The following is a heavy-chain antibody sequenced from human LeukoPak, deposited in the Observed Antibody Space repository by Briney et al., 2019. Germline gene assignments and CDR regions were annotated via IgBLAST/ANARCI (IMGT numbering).Heavy chain of an antibody. Sequence: GGSLRLSCAASGFTFSSYGMHWVRQAPCKGLEWVAVISYDGSNKYYADSVKGRFTISRDNSKNTLYLQMNSLTAEDTAVYYCARVGVVPAAIPDGFDIWGQGTMVTVSS. J-gene: IGHJ3*02. CDR1: GFTFSSYG. CDR2: ISYDGSNK. V-gene: IGHV3-30*03. CDR3: ARVGVVPAAIPDGFDI. D-gene: IGHD2-2*01.